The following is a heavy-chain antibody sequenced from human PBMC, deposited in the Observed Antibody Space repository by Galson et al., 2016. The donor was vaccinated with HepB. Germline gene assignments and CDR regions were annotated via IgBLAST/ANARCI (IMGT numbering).Heavy chain of an antibody. CDR1: GFTFSSYV. V-gene: IGHV3-23*01. Sequence: SLRLSCAASGFTFSSYVMSWVRQAPGKGPEWVSGIGGSGGSTYYADSVKGRFTISRDNSKNTLYLQMNSLRAEDTAVYYCAKSLIVGPTINWYFDLWGRGTLVTVSS. D-gene: IGHD1-26*01. CDR3: AKSLIVGPTINWYFDL. CDR2: IGGSGGST. J-gene: IGHJ2*01.